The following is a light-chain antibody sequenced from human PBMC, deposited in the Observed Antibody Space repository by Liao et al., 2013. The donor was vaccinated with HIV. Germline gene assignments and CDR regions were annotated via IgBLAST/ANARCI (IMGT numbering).Light chain of an antibody. CDR1: NLGDKH. Sequence: SYEVTQPPSVSVSPGQTASIFCSGDNLGDKHAYWFQQKAGQPPALVIYQDNNRPSGIPERFSGSNSGNTATLTISGAQAMDEADYYCQAWDSSTAVFGTGTKVTVL. CDR3: QAWDSSTAV. CDR2: QDN. J-gene: IGLJ1*01. V-gene: IGLV3-1*01.